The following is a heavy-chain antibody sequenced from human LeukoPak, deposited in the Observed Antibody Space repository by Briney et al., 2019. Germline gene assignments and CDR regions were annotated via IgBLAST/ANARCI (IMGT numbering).Heavy chain of an antibody. V-gene: IGHV3-48*03. CDR3: ARGGFWSGYYNYYGMDV. CDR2: ISSSGSTI. CDR1: GFTFSSYE. Sequence: PGGSLRLSCAASGFTFSSYEMNWVRQAPGKGLEWVSYISSSGSTIKYADSVKGRFTISRDNAKNSLYLQMNSLRAEDTAVYFCARGGFWSGYYNYYGMDVWGQGTTVTVSS. D-gene: IGHD3-3*01. J-gene: IGHJ6*02.